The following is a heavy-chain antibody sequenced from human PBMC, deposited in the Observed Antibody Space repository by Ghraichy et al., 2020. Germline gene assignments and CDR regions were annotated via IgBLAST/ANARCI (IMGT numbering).Heavy chain of an antibody. J-gene: IGHJ4*02. CDR1: GGSFSDYF. V-gene: IGHV4-34*01. CDR3: AISRRFGLYPEY. Sequence: SQTLSLTCAVYGGSFSDYFWTWIRQPPGKGLEWIGEISRGEGTKYTPSLASRVTISEDTSKIQSTLHLTSLTAADAGLYYCAISRRFGLYPEYWGPGTLVIVSS. CDR2: ISRGEGT. D-gene: IGHD1-14*01.